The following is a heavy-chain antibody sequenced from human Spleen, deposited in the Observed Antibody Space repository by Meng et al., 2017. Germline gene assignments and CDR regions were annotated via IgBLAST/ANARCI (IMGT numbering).Heavy chain of an antibody. CDR2: INPSGGST. Sequence: ASVKVSCKPSGYTFTNYYMHWVRQAPGQGLEWMGIINPSGGSTTYAQKFQGRVTMTRDTSTNTVYMELSSLRSDDTAVYYCARRASSTYWSQFYFDYWGQGTLVTVSS. D-gene: IGHD2-2*01. CDR3: ARRASSTYWSQFYFDY. V-gene: IGHV1-46*01. J-gene: IGHJ4*02. CDR1: GYTFTNYY.